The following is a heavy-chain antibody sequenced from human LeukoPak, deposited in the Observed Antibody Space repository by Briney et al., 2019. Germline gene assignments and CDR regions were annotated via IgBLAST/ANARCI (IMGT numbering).Heavy chain of an antibody. D-gene: IGHD1-26*01. J-gene: IGHJ4*02. Sequence: GGSLRLSCAASGFTFSSYAMSWVRQAPGKGLEWVGRIKSKTDGGTTDYAAPVKGRFTISRDDSRNTLYLQMNSLKTEDTAVYYCSTDLSIVGATPIDYWGQGTLVTVSS. CDR3: STDLSIVGATPIDY. CDR1: GFTFSSYA. CDR2: IKSKTDGGTT. V-gene: IGHV3-15*01.